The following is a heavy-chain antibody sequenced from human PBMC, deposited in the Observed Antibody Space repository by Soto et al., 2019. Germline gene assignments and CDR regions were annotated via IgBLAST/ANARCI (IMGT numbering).Heavy chain of an antibody. CDR1: GCSISSSRYY. J-gene: IGHJ5*02. CDR3: ARHDLNWNYINNWFDP. V-gene: IGHV4-39*01. Sequence: PSGTLSLTCTVSGCSISSSRYYWGWIRQPPGKGLEWIGSIYYSGSTYYNPSLKSRVTISVDTSKNQFSLKLSSVTAADTAVYYCARHDLNWNYINNWFDPRGQGTLVTVSS. CDR2: IYYSGST. D-gene: IGHD1-7*01.